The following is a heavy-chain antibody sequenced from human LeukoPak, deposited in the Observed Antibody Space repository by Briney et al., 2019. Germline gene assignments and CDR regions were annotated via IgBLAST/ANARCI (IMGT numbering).Heavy chain of an antibody. D-gene: IGHD2-15*01. CDR2: IKQDGGEK. CDR1: GFTFSSYW. Sequence: PGGSLRLSCAASGFTFSSYWMSWVRQAPGKGLEWVANIKQDGGEKYYVDSVKGRFTISRDNAKNSLYLQMNSLRAEDTAVYYCARADIVVVVAATSLHFDYWGQGTLVTVSS. V-gene: IGHV3-7*01. CDR3: ARADIVVVVAATSLHFDY. J-gene: IGHJ4*02.